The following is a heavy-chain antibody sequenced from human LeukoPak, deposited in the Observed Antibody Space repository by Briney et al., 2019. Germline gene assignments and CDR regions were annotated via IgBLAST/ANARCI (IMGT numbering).Heavy chain of an antibody. CDR3: AKDCGTGPFACSH. Sequence: SQTLSLTCAISGDSVSSKTVAWNWIRQSPSRGLEWLGKTAYRSRWFTDYAVPVKGRITINPDTSKNQFSLQLNSVTPEDTAVYYCAKDCGTGPFACSHWGQGTLVTVSS. D-gene: IGHD2-15*01. J-gene: IGHJ4*02. V-gene: IGHV6-1*01. CDR2: TAYRSRWFT. CDR1: GDSVSSKTVA.